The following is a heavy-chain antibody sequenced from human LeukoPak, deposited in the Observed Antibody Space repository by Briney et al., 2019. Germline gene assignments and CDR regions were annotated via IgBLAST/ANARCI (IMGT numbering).Heavy chain of an antibody. J-gene: IGHJ3*02. D-gene: IGHD6-19*01. V-gene: IGHV1-3*01. Sequence: ASVKVSCKASGYIFTRYAMHWVRQAPGQRLEWMGWINAGNGNTKYSQEFQGRVTVTRDTSASTAYMELSSLRSEDTAVYYCASTIGYSSGWSHAAFDIWGQGTMVTVSS. CDR2: INAGNGNT. CDR3: ASTIGYSSGWSHAAFDI. CDR1: GYIFTRYA.